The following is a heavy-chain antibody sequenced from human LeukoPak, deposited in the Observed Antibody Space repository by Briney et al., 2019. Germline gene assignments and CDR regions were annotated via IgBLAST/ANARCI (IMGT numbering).Heavy chain of an antibody. D-gene: IGHD3-16*01. V-gene: IGHV3-11*04. CDR1: GVIFSNYY. J-gene: IGHJ1*01. CDR2: ISSIGTTT. CDR3: ATVGRRWGLQH. Sequence: GGSLRLSCAASGVIFSNYYMSWIRQAPGKGLEWISYISSIGTTTDYADSVKGRFTISRDNAKNSLYLQMNSLRAEGTAVYYCATVGRRWGLQHWGQGILVTVSS.